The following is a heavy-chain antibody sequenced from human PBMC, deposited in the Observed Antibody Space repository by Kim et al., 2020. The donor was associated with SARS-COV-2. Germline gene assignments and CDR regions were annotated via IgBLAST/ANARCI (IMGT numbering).Heavy chain of an antibody. J-gene: IGHJ6*02. V-gene: IGHV3-30*18. CDR2: ISYDGSNK. CDR3: AKDKEYYDFWSGYYTDSRYYYYYGMDV. CDR1: GFTFSSYG. Sequence: GGSLRLSCAASGFTFSSYGMHWVRQAPGKGLEWVAVISYDGSNKYYADSVKGQFTISRDNSKNTLYLQMNSLRAEDTAVYYCAKDKEYYDFWSGYYTDSRYYYYYGMDVWGQGTTVTVSS. D-gene: IGHD3-3*01.